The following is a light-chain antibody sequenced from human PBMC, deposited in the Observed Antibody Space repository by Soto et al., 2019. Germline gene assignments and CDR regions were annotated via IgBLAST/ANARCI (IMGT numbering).Light chain of an antibody. CDR3: QQRSNWPPRFT. V-gene: IGKV1-39*01. Sequence: DIQMTQSPSSLSASVGDRVTITCRASQSISSYLSWYQQKPGKAPKLLIYGASSLQTGVPSRFSGGGSGTDFTLTISSLQPEDFAVYYCQQRSNWPPRFTYGPGTKVDIK. CDR1: QSISSY. CDR2: GAS. J-gene: IGKJ3*01.